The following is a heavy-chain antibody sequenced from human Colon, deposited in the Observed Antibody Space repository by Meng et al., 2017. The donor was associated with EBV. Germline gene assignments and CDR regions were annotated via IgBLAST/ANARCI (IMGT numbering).Heavy chain of an antibody. Sequence: VQLQSSAPVLVTPSATRVPSFAVSGASISSNTGWSWGRQPPGEGLEWIGEIYHGGNTNYNPSLKSPVTISVDRSNDQFSLSLSSVTAADTAVYYCARGNAYNAPSFDYWGQGTLVTVSS. CDR3: ARGNAYNAPSFDY. J-gene: IGHJ4*02. CDR1: GASISSNTG. V-gene: IGHV4-4*02. CDR2: IYHGGNT. D-gene: IGHD5-24*01.